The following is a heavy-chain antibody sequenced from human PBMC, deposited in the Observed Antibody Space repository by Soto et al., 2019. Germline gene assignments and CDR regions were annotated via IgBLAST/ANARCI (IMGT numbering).Heavy chain of an antibody. V-gene: IGHV4-30-4*01. D-gene: IGHD2-15*01. J-gene: IGHJ4*02. CDR3: ARASAYTATDFDY. CDR1: GGSISSGDYY. CDR2: IFYSGNT. Sequence: QVQLQESGPGLVKPSQTLSLTCTVSGGSISSGDYYWCWIRQPPGKGLEWIGSIFYSGNTHYNPALRSRLTISVDTSKTQFSLKLSSVTAADTAVYYCARASAYTATDFDYWGQGTLVTVSS.